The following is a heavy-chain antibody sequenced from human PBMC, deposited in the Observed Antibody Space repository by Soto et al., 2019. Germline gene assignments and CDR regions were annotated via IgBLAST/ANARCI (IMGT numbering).Heavy chain of an antibody. CDR3: ARGGYYDTAWGKLSYYGLDV. V-gene: IGHV1-18*01. J-gene: IGHJ6*02. D-gene: IGHD3-16*01. CDR1: GYTFIRYG. CDR2: ISPYNDYT. Sequence: QAQLVQSAAEVKKPGASVKVSCKASGYTFIRYGITWVRQAPGQGLEWMGWISPYNDYTNYAQKLQGRVRMTTDTSTRPVYMALRSLRSDDTAVYYCARGGYYDTAWGKLSYYGLDVWGQGTTVTVSS.